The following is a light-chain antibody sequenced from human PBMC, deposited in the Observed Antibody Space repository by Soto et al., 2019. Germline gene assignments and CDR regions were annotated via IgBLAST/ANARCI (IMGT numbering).Light chain of an antibody. CDR2: EDN. J-gene: IGLJ2*01. CDR3: QSYHSSNRVV. CDR1: SGSIGSNY. Sequence: NFMLTQPHSVSESPGKTVTISCARSSGSIGSNYVQWYQQRPGSGPTTVIYEDNRRPSGVPDRFSGSIDLSSNSASLVISGVKTEDEADYYCQSYHSSNRVVFGGGTKVTVL. V-gene: IGLV6-57*04.